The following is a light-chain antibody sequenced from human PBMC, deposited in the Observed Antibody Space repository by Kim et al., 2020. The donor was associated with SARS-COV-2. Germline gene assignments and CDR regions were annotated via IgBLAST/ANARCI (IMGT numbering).Light chain of an antibody. V-gene: IGKV2-28*01. CDR3: MQGLGSPLT. Sequence: ASISCVSRGSLVNSVGHRYLVWYVQKPGQSPQLLFFLVSTRASGVPDRFSGSGSGTDFTLEINRVESDDVGVYFCMQGLGSPLTFGGGTRVEIK. CDR2: LVS. CDR1: GSLVNSVGHRY. J-gene: IGKJ4*01.